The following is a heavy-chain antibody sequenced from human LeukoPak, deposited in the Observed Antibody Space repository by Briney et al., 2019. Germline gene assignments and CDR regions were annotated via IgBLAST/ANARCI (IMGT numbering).Heavy chain of an antibody. V-gene: IGHV4-61*02. J-gene: IGHJ4*02. CDR3: AAFGVVVPAAIRHFDY. CDR2: IYTSGST. Sequence: PSETLSLTCTVSGGSISSGSYYWRWIRQPAGKGLEWIGRIYTSGSTNYNPSLKSRVTISVDTSKNQFSLKLSSVTAADTAVYYCAAFGVVVPAAIRHFDYWGQGTLVTVSS. CDR1: GGSISSGSYY. D-gene: IGHD2-2*02.